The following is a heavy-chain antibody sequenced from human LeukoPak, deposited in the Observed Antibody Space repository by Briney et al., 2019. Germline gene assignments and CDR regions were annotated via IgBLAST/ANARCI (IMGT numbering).Heavy chain of an antibody. CDR1: GYTFTGYY. CDR3: ARVFQVGIAVADY. J-gene: IGHJ4*02. CDR2: INPNSGGT. D-gene: IGHD6-19*01. Sequence: ASVKVSCKASGYTFTGYYMHWVRQAPGQGLEWMGRINPNSGGTNYAQKFQGRVTMTRDTSISTAYMELSRLRSDDAAVYYCARVFQVGIAVADYWGQGTLVTLSS. V-gene: IGHV1-2*06.